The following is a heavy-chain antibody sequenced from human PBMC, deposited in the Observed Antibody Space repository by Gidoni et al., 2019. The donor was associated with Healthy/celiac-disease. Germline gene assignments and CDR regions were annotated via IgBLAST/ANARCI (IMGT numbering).Heavy chain of an antibody. CDR1: GFPFSSYS. CDR3: AGEALWTNAFDI. D-gene: IGHD1-1*01. V-gene: IGHV3-21*01. Sequence: EVQLVESGGGLVKPGGSLRLSCAASGFPFSSYSMNWVRPAPGKGLEWVSSISSSSSYIYYADSVKGRFTISRDNAKNSLYLQMNSLRAEDTAVYYCAGEALWTNAFDIWGQGTMVTVSS. CDR2: ISSSSSYI. J-gene: IGHJ3*02.